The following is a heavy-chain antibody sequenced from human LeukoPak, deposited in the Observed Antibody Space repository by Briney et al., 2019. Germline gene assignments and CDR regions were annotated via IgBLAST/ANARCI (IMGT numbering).Heavy chain of an antibody. J-gene: IGHJ4*02. V-gene: IGHV3-30*18. CDR3: AKDRSSSWTIDY. Sequence: QPGGSLRLSCAASEFTFSSHAMHWVRQAPGKGPEWVAVITSDGGYQYCADSVKGRFTISRDDSKNTLYLHMNSLRAEDTAVYYCAKDRSSSWTIDYWGQGTLVTVSS. CDR2: ITSDGGYQ. CDR1: EFTFSSHA. D-gene: IGHD6-13*01.